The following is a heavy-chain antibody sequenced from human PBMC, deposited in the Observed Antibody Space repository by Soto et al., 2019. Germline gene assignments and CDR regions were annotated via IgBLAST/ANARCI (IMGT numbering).Heavy chain of an antibody. CDR3: AREEGSAYNFGYGMDV. CDR2: IYNGGRP. J-gene: IGHJ6*02. D-gene: IGHD5-18*01. Sequence: GGSLRLSCAASGFTVRTNFMNWVRQAPGKGLEWVSIIYNGGRPDYADSVKGRFTVSRDNSKNTLYLQMNSLRVEDTGVYYCAREEGSAYNFGYGMDVWGQGTTVTVSS. CDR1: GFTVRTNF. V-gene: IGHV3-53*01.